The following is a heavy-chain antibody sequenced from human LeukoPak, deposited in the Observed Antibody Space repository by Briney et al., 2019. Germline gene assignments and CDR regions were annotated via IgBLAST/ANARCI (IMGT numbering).Heavy chain of an antibody. J-gene: IGHJ3*02. D-gene: IGHD3-10*01. CDR2: IVVGSGNT. CDR3: AAVDLRDTMGLEDAFDI. CDR1: GFTFTSSA. Sequence: TSVKVSCKASGFTFTSSAMQWVRQARGQRLEWIGWIVVGSGNTNYAQKFQERVTITRDMSTSTAYMELSSLRSEDTAVYYCAAVDLRDTMGLEDAFDIWGQGTMVTVSS. V-gene: IGHV1-58*02.